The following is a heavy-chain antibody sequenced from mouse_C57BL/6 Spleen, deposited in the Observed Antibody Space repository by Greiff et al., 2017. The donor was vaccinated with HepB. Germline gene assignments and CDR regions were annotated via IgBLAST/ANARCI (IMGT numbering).Heavy chain of an antibody. V-gene: IGHV1-50*01. CDR2: IDPSDSYT. D-gene: IGHD1-1*01. CDR1: GYTFTSYW. CDR3: ARSSWGYAMDY. Sequence: VQLQQPGAELVKPGASVKLSCKASGYTFTSYWMQWVKQRPGQGLEWIGEIDPSDSYTNYNQKFKGKATLTVDTSSSTAYMQLSSLTSEDSAVYYCARSSWGYAMDYWGQGTSVTVSS. J-gene: IGHJ4*01.